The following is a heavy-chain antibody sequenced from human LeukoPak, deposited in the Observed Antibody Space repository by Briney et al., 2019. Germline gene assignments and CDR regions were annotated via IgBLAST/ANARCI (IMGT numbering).Heavy chain of an antibody. CDR3: ARDFAPIGYSSGNNAFDI. J-gene: IGHJ3*02. V-gene: IGHV3-30*02. D-gene: IGHD6-19*01. CDR2: IRYDGSNK. Sequence: GGSLRLSCAASGFTFSSYGMHWVRQAPGKGLEWVAYIRYDGSNKYYADSVKGRFTISRDNAKNSLYLQMNSLRAEDTAVYYCARDFAPIGYSSGNNAFDIWGQGTMVTVSS. CDR1: GFTFSSYG.